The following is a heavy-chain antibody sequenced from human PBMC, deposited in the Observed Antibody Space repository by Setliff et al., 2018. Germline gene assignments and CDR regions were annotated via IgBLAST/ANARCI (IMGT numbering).Heavy chain of an antibody. CDR1: GGSISSSKW. CDR3: ARGRAGHSGH. D-gene: IGHD6-19*01. J-gene: IGHJ4*02. CDR2: IYYSGST. Sequence: PSETLSLTCAVSGGSISSSKWWSWIRQPPGKGLEWIGSIYYSGSTYYNPSLKSRVTISVDTSKNQFSLKLSSVTAADTAVYYCARGRAGHSGHWGQGTLVTVSS. V-gene: IGHV4-4*02.